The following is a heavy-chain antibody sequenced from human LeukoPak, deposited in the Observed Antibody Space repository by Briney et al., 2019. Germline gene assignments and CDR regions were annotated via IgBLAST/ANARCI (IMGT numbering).Heavy chain of an antibody. Sequence: GGSLRLSCAASGFTFSSYEMNWVRQAPGKGLECVSYISSSGSTIYYADSVKGRFTISRDNAKNSLYLQMNSLRAEDTAVYYCARGAYYYDSSGYRDYWGQGTLVTVSS. CDR1: GFTFSSYE. J-gene: IGHJ4*02. V-gene: IGHV3-48*03. CDR3: ARGAYYYDSSGYRDY. CDR2: ISSSGSTI. D-gene: IGHD3-22*01.